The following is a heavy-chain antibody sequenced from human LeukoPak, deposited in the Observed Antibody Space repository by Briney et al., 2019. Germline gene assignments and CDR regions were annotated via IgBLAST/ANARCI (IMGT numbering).Heavy chain of an antibody. Sequence: GGSLRLSCAVSGFTFSSYEMNWVRQARGKGLEWVSYISSSGSTIYYTDSVKGRFTISRDNARNSLDLQMNSLRAEDTAVYYCARDLSGIAGYTYGRGIDYWGQGTLVTVSS. CDR3: ARDLSGIAGYTYGRGIDY. D-gene: IGHD5-18*01. CDR2: ISSSGSTI. CDR1: GFTFSSYE. V-gene: IGHV3-48*03. J-gene: IGHJ4*02.